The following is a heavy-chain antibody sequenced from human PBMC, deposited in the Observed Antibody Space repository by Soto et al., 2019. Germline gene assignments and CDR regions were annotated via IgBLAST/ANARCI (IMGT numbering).Heavy chain of an antibody. V-gene: IGHV3-73*01. CDR1: GFAFNDSA. CDR3: TNNFV. D-gene: IGHD2-15*01. Sequence: DVQVVHSGGGLVQPGGSLTLSCAASGFAFNDSAMHWVRQASGKGLEWVARVRSKTNNYATAYPVSVRGRFTVSRDDSTGTTYLQMNSLKTEDTAMYYCTNNFVWGQGVVVTVSS. J-gene: IGHJ4*02. CDR2: VRSKTNNYAT.